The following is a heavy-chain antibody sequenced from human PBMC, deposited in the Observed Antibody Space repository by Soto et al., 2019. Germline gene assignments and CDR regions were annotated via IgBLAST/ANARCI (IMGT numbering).Heavy chain of an antibody. D-gene: IGHD3-10*01. CDR1: GFSLTTGVG. Sequence: SGPTLVNPTQTLTLTCSFSGFSLTTGVGVGWIRQPPGKALEWLAIIYWNDEKLYNPSLKTRLTITKDTSKNQVALTVTDMDPVDTATYYCAHRVNMARGPDNYFGPWGQGTLVTVSS. CDR2: IYWNDEK. V-gene: IGHV2-5*01. CDR3: AHRVNMARGPDNYFGP. J-gene: IGHJ5*02.